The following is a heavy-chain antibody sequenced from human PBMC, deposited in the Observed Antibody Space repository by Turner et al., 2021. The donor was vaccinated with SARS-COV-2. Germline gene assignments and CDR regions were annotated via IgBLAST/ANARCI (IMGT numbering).Heavy chain of an antibody. D-gene: IGHD3-22*01. Sequence: QEQLVQSGAEVKKPGSSVKASCKASGGTFSSYAISWVRQAPGQGLEWMGGIIPIFGTANYAQKFQGRVTITADESTRTAYMELSSLRSEDTAVYYCARARGVDYYDSSGQRFDPWGQGTLVTVSS. CDR1: GGTFSSYA. CDR2: IIPIFGTA. CDR3: ARARGVDYYDSSGQRFDP. J-gene: IGHJ5*02. V-gene: IGHV1-69*01.